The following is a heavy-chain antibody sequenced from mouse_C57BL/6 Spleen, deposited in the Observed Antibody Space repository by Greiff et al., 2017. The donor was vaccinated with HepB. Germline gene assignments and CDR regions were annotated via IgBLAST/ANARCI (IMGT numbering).Heavy chain of an antibody. J-gene: IGHJ3*01. D-gene: IGHD2-5*01. CDR2: IDPEDGET. CDR1: GFNIKDYY. CDR3: ARGWYSNYEWFAY. V-gene: IGHV14-2*01. Sequence: EVKLMESGAELVKPGASVKLSCTASGFNIKDYYMHWVKQRTEQGLEWIGRIDPEDGETKYAPEFQGKATITADTSSNTAYLQLSSLTSEDTAVYYCARGWYSNYEWFAYWGQGTLVTVSA.